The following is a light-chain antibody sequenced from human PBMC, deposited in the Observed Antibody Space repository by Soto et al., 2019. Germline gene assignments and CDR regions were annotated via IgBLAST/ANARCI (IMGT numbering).Light chain of an antibody. CDR3: CSYAGSL. CDR1: SSDVGGYNY. V-gene: IGLV2-11*01. J-gene: IGLJ2*01. Sequence: QSALTQPRSVSGSPGQSVTISCTGTSSDVGGYNYVSWYQQHPGKAPKLMIYDVSKRPSGAPDRFSGSKSGNTASLTISGLQAEEEADYYCCSYAGSLFGGGTKLTVL. CDR2: DVS.